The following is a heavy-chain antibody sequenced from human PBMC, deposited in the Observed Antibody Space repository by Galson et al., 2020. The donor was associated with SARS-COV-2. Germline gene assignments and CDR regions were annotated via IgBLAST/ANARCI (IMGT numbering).Heavy chain of an antibody. V-gene: IGHV3-7*01. D-gene: IGHD6-13*01. J-gene: IGHJ4*02. CDR1: GFTFSSYW. CDR3: ARMGSSSWYLDY. CDR2: IKQDGSEK. Sequence: QLGESLKISCAASGFTFSSYWMSWVRQAPGKGLEWVANIKQDGSEKYYVDSVKGRFTISRDNAKNSLYLQMNSLRAEDTAVYYCARMGSSSWYLDYWGQGTLVTVSS.